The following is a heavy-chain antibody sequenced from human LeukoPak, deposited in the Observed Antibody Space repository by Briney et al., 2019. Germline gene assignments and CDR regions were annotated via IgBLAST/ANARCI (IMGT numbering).Heavy chain of an antibody. V-gene: IGHV3-21*01. D-gene: IGHD2-2*01. CDR2: ISSSSSYI. J-gene: IGHJ5*02. Sequence: PGGSLRLSCAASGFTFSSYSMNWVRQAPGKGLEWVSSISSSSSYIYYADSVKGRFTISRDNAKNSLYLQMNSLRAEDTAVYYCARHVQYCSSTGCSGWFDPWGQGTLVTVSS. CDR3: ARHVQYCSSTGCSGWFDP. CDR1: GFTFSSYS.